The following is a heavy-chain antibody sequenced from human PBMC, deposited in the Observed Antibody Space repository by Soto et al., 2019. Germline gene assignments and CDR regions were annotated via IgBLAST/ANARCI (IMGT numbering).Heavy chain of an antibody. CDR1: GYTFTSYD. CDR3: ARAITQVVADPFDY. V-gene: IGHV1-8*01. CDR2: MNPNSGNT. J-gene: IGHJ4*02. Sequence: ASVKVSCKASGYTFTSYDINWVRQATGQGLEWMGWMNPNSGNTGYAQKFQGRVTMTRNTSISTAYMELSSLRSEDTAVYYCARAITQVVADPFDYWGQGTLVTVSS. D-gene: IGHD3-22*01.